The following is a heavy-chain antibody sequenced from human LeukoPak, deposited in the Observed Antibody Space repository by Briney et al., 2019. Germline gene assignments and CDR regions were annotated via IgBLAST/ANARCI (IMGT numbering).Heavy chain of an antibody. CDR3: ARTLKGGGALDY. CDR2: IKEDGSEK. V-gene: IGHV3-7*03. CDR1: GFTFSNYW. J-gene: IGHJ4*02. D-gene: IGHD3-16*01. Sequence: GGSLRLSCAASGFTFSNYWLNWVRQAPGKGLEWVANIKEDGSEKYYVDSVKGRFTISRDNAKNSLFLQMNSLRAEDTAVYYCARTLKGGGALDYWGQGTLVTVSS.